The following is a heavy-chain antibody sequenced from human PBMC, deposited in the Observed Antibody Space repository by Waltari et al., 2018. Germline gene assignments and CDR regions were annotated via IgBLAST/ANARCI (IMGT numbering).Heavy chain of an antibody. D-gene: IGHD6-6*01. CDR3: AREEPPLGAARRGAWFDP. J-gene: IGHJ5*02. CDR2: ISAYNGNT. V-gene: IGHV1-18*01. CDR1: GYTFTSYG. Sequence: QVQLVQSGAEVKKPGASVKVSCKASGYTFTSYGISWVRQAPGQGLEWMGWISAYNGNTNYAQKLQGRVTMTTDTSTSTAYMELRSLRSDDTAVYYCAREEPPLGAARRGAWFDPWGQGTLVTVSS.